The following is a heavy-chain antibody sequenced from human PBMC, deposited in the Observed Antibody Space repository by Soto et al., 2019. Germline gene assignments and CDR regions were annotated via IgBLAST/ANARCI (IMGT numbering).Heavy chain of an antibody. CDR2: INPNSGGT. D-gene: IGHD6-19*01. Sequence: ASVKVSCKASGYTFTGYYMHWVRQAPGQGLEWMGWINPNSGGTNYAQKFQGWVTMTRDTFISTAYMELSRLRSDDTAVYYCARGTYSSGWYNAPYAFDIWGQGTMVTVSS. CDR1: GYTFTGYY. V-gene: IGHV1-2*04. J-gene: IGHJ3*02. CDR3: ARGTYSSGWYNAPYAFDI.